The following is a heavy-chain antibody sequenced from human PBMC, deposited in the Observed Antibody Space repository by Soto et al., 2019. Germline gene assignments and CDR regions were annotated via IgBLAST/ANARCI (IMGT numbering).Heavy chain of an antibody. CDR1: GFTFSSYA. J-gene: IGHJ4*02. D-gene: IGHD2-21*02. V-gene: IGHV3-30-3*01. CDR2: ISYDGSNK. CDR3: AKDAVYGDGLWLAAN. Sequence: ESGGGVVQPGRSLRLSCAASGFTFSSYAMHWVRQAPGKGLEWVAVISYDGSNKYYADSVKGRFTISRDNSKNTLYLQMNSLRAEDTAMYYCAKDAVYGDGLWLAANWGQGTLVTVSS.